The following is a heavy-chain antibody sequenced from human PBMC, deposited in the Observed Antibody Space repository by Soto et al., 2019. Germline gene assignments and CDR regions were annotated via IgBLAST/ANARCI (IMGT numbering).Heavy chain of an antibody. CDR1: GGSISSYY. Sequence: SETLSLTCTVSGGSISSYYWSWIRQPPGKGLEWIGYIYYSGSTNYNPSLKSRVTISVDTSKNQFSLKLSSVTAADTAVYYCARVAVVTRNYYYGMDVWGQGTTVTVSS. CDR2: IYYSGST. J-gene: IGHJ6*02. CDR3: ARVAVVTRNYYYGMDV. V-gene: IGHV4-59*01. D-gene: IGHD2-21*02.